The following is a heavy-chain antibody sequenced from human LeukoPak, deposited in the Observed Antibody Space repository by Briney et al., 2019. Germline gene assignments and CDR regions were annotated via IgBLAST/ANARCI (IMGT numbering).Heavy chain of an antibody. J-gene: IGHJ6*03. CDR1: GFTFSSYG. D-gene: IGHD2-15*01. V-gene: IGHV3-23*01. CDR3: AKNGDRGAYCTGGTCYPYFYYYMDV. CDR2: ISGIGDNT. Sequence: PGGSLRLSCAASGFTFSSYGMTWVRQAPAKGLDWGSGISGIGDNTWYADSVEGRFTISRDNSKNTLYLQMNSLRAEDTAIYYCAKNGDRGAYCTGGTCYPYFYYYMDVWGKGTTVTI.